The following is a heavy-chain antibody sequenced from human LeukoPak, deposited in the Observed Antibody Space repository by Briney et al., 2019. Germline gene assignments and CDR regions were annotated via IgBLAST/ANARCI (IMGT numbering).Heavy chain of an antibody. CDR2: IYSGGNT. CDR1: GFTVSGNY. D-gene: IGHD3-10*01. Sequence: PGGSLRLSCAASGFTVSGNYMTWVRQAPGRGLEWVSLIYSGGNTYYADSVKGRFIISRDESKNTLYLQMNSLRAEDTAVYYCARVGSGSGSYGSGNYYFDDWGPGTLVTVSS. J-gene: IGHJ4*02. V-gene: IGHV3-53*01. CDR3: ARVGSGSGSYGSGNYYFDD.